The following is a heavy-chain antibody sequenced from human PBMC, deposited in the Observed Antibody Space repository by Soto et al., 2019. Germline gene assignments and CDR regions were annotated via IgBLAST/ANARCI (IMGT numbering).Heavy chain of an antibody. D-gene: IGHD2-15*01. CDR1: GYSFTSFW. CDR3: ARGGGCGGSCYHYGIDV. V-gene: IGHV5-51*01. Sequence: PGESLKISCKGSGYSFTSFWIGWVRQTPGKGLEWMGIVYPGDSSTTYSPSFEGQVTISVDKSITTAYVQWNSLRASDTAIYYCARGGGCGGSCYHYGIDVWGQGTTVTVSS. CDR2: VYPGDSST. J-gene: IGHJ6*02.